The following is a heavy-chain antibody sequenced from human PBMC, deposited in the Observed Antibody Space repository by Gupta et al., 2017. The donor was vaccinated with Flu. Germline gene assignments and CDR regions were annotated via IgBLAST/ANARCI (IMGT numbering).Heavy chain of an antibody. CDR1: SGYY. V-gene: IGHV4-34*01. J-gene: IGHJ4*02. Sequence: SGYYWTWIRQPPGKGLEWIGEINHSGSTNYNPSLKSRVTISVDTSENQFSLKLSSVTAADTAVYYCARESGDTAMADFDYWGQGTLVTVSS. CDR3: ARESGDTAMADFDY. D-gene: IGHD5-18*01. CDR2: INHSGST.